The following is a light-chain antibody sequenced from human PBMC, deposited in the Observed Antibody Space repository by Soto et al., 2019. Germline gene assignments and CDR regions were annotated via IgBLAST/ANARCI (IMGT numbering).Light chain of an antibody. CDR3: QQRSNWPPLT. J-gene: IGKJ4*01. CDR2: DAS. V-gene: IGKV3-11*01. Sequence: EIVLTQSPATLSLSPGERATFSCRASQSVSSDLVWYQQKPGQAPRLLIYDASNRATGIPARFSGSGSGTDFTLTISSLEPEDFAVYYCQQRSNWPPLTFGGGTKLEIK. CDR1: QSVSSD.